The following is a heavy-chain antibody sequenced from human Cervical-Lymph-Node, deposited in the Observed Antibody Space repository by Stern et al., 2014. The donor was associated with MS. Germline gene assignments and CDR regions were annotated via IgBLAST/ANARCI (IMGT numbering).Heavy chain of an antibody. V-gene: IGHV1-69*01. D-gene: IGHD4/OR15-4a*01. J-gene: IGHJ6*02. Sequence: MQLVESGAEVKKPGSSVKVSCKASGGTFSSYAISWVRQAPGQGLEWMGGIIPIFGTANYAQKFQGRVTITADESTSTAYMELSSLRSEDTAVYYCARDRMAHDEDYGDYYYGMDVWGQGTTVTVSS. CDR2: IIPIFGTA. CDR1: GGTFSSYA. CDR3: ARDRMAHDEDYGDYYYGMDV.